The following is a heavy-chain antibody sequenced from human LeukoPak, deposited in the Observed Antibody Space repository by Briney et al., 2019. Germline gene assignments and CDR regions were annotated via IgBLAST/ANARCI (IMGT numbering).Heavy chain of an antibody. V-gene: IGHV3-21*01. CDR1: GFTFSSYS. Sequence: GGSLRLSCAASGFTFSSYSMNWVRQAPGKGLEWVSSISSSSSYIYYADSVKGRFTISRDNAKDSLYLQMNSLRAEDTAVYYCASKPTQWLVQVYWGQGTLVTVSS. CDR2: ISSSSSYI. J-gene: IGHJ4*02. CDR3: ASKPTQWLVQVY. D-gene: IGHD6-19*01.